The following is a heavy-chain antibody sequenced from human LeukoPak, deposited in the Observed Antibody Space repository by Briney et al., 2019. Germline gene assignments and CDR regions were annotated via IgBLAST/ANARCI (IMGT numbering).Heavy chain of an antibody. CDR1: GYTFTGYY. V-gene: IGHV1-2*02. Sequence: ASVKVSCKASGYTFTGYYMHWVRQAPGQGLEWMGWTNPNSGGTNYAQKFQGRVTMTRDTSISTAYMELSRLRSDDTAVYYCARIRASYCSSTSCYVFDYWGQGTLVTVSS. J-gene: IGHJ4*02. CDR2: TNPNSGGT. CDR3: ARIRASYCSSTSCYVFDY. D-gene: IGHD2-2*01.